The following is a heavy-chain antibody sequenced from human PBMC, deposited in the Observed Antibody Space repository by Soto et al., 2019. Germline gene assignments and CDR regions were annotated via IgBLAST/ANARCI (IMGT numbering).Heavy chain of an antibody. V-gene: IGHV3-66*01. CDR1: RFTVSSKY. D-gene: IGHD6-19*01. J-gene: IGHJ4*02. CDR3: ARSWAVAGSYDY. CDR2: IYSGGST. Sequence: EVQLVESGGGLVQPGGSLRLSCAASRFTVSSKYMNWVRQAPGKGLEWVSVIYSGGSTYYADSVKGRFTISRDNSKNTLYLQMNSLRAEDTAVYYCARSWAVAGSYDYWGQGTLVTVSS.